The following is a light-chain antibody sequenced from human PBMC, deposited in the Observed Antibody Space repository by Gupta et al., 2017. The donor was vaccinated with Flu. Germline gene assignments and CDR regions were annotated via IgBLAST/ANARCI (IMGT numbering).Light chain of an antibody. CDR3: RHETPRQPATT. CDR1: QSRGYSDGNTY. Sequence: DVVMTQSTLSLPVTLGQPASISYRSSQSRGYSDGNTYLDWFQQRPSQAPGRLIYTVSNLDSAVTHRCSGSGGGTAVXLKIISXDAADVGVYYCRHETPRQPATTFGXGTKVEIK. V-gene: IGKV2-30*01. J-gene: IGKJ4*01. CDR2: TVS.